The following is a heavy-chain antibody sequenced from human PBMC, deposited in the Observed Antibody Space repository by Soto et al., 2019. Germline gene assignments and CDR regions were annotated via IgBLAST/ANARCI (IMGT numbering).Heavy chain of an antibody. Sequence: QVQLVQSGAEVKKPGSSVKVSCKASGGTFSSYAISWVRQAPGQGLEWMGGIIPIFGTANYAKKFQGRVTITADKSTSTAYMELSSLRSEDTAVYYCARYYDFWSGYYLTPYYYGMDVWGQGTTVTVSS. CDR2: IIPIFGTA. CDR3: ARYYDFWSGYYLTPYYYGMDV. J-gene: IGHJ6*02. D-gene: IGHD3-3*01. CDR1: GGTFSSYA. V-gene: IGHV1-69*06.